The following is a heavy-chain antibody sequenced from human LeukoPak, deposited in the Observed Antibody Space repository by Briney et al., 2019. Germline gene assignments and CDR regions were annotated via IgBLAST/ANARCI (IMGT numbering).Heavy chain of an antibody. J-gene: IGHJ5*02. CDR3: ARGVYYYGSGSYYLVLAWGWFDP. V-gene: IGHV4-34*01. D-gene: IGHD3-10*01. Sequence: SSETLSLTCAVYGGSFSGYYRSWIRQPPGKGLEWIGEINHSGSTNYNPSLKSRVTISVDTSKNQFSLKLSSVTAADTAVYYCARGVYYYGSGSYYLVLAWGWFDPWGQGTLVTVSS. CDR2: INHSGST. CDR1: GGSFSGYY.